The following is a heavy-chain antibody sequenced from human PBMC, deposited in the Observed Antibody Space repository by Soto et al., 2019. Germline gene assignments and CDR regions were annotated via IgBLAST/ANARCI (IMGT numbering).Heavy chain of an antibody. CDR1: GGTFSSYA. CDR2: VIPIFGTA. J-gene: IGHJ6*02. Sequence: QVQLVQSGAEVKKPGSSVKVSCKASGGTFSSYAISWVRQAPGQGLEWMGGVIPIFGTANYAQKFQGRVTITADESTNTAYMELCSLRSEDTAVYYCARPVAAPTRYHYYYGMDVWGQGNTVTVSS. D-gene: IGHD2-15*01. CDR3: ARPVAAPTRYHYYYGMDV. V-gene: IGHV1-69*01.